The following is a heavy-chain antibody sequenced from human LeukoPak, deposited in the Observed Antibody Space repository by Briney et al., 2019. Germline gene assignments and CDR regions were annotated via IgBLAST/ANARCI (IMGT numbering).Heavy chain of an antibody. CDR1: GYSISSGYY. J-gene: IGHJ5*02. CDR2: IYHSGST. V-gene: IGHV4-38-2*01. CDR3: ARQEYYDFWSGKNWFDP. Sequence: SETLSLTCAVSGYSISSGYYWGWIRQPPGKGLEWIGSIYHSGSTYYNPSLKSRVTISVDTSKNQFSLKLSSVTAADTAVYYRARQEYYDFWSGKNWFDPWGQGTLVTVSS. D-gene: IGHD3-3*01.